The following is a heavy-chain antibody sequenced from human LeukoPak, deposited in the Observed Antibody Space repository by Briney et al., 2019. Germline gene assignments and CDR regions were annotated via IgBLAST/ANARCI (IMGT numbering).Heavy chain of an antibody. D-gene: IGHD3-3*01. CDR1: GYTFTSYG. V-gene: IGHV1-18*01. Sequence: ASVKVSCKASGYTFTSYGISWVRQAPGQGLEWMGWISVYNGNTKYVQKFQGRVTMTTDTSTRTAYMELRSLRSDDTAVYYCARHTGSLYDFWSGYIDYWGQGTLVTVSS. J-gene: IGHJ4*02. CDR3: ARHTGSLYDFWSGYIDY. CDR2: ISVYNGNT.